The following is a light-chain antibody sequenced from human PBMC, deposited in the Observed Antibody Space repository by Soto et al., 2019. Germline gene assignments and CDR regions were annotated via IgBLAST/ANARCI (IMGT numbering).Light chain of an antibody. Sequence: QSALTQPASVSGSPGQSITISCTGTSSDVAIYNYVSWYQQHPGKAPKLMIYEVSNRPSGVSNRFSGSKSGNTASLTISGLQAEDEADYYCSSYTSSSSLVVFGGGTKLTVL. J-gene: IGLJ2*01. CDR1: SSDVAIYNY. CDR3: SSYTSSSSLVV. CDR2: EVS. V-gene: IGLV2-14*01.